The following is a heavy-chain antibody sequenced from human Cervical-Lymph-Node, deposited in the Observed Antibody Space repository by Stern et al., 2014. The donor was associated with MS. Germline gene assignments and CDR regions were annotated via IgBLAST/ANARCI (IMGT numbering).Heavy chain of an antibody. V-gene: IGHV3-21*01. CDR1: GFTFSSYS. D-gene: IGHD6-19*01. Sequence: EVQLVQSGGGLVKPGGSLRLSCAASGFTFSSYSMNWVRQAPGKGLEWDSSISSSSSYIYYAASVKGRFTISRDNAKNSLYLQMNSLRAEDTAVYYCASATQWLVPGGYWGQGTLVTVSS. CDR3: ASATQWLVPGGY. CDR2: ISSSSSYI. J-gene: IGHJ4*02.